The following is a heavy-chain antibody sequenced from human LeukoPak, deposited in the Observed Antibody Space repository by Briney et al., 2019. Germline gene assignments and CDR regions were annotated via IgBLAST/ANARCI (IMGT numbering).Heavy chain of an antibody. V-gene: IGHV3-21*01. J-gene: IGHJ4*02. Sequence: PGGSLRLSCAASRFTFSNYKLNWVRQAPGQGLEWVSSISSSSTYIYYADSVKGRFTISRDNARNSLYLQMNSLRVEDTAVYYCARDPLRYLRVGHYDYWGQGTLVAVSS. CDR3: ARDPLRYLRVGHYDY. CDR1: RFTFSNYK. D-gene: IGHD3-9*01. CDR2: ISSSSTYI.